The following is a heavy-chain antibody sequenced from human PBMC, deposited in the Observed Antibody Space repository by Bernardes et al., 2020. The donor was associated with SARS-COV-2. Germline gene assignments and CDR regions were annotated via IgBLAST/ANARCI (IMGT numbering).Heavy chain of an antibody. J-gene: IGHJ5*02. CDR1: GFTLSSYW. V-gene: IGHV3-7*01. D-gene: IGHD5-18*01. CDR3: SKGGYRYGS. Sequence: GGTLRLSCAASGFTLSSYWMSWVRQAPGKGLDWVANIKEDGSDKNYVDSVKGRFSISRDNAKNSLYLQMNSLRAEDTAVYYCSKGGYRYGSWGQGNLVTVSS. CDR2: IKEDGSDK.